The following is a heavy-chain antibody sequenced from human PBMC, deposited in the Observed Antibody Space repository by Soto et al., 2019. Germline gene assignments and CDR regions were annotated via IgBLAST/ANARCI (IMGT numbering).Heavy chain of an antibody. CDR2: INWSGSNT. Sequence: EMQLVKSGGGVVRPGGSLRLSCAASGFAFGDFGMAWVRQAPGKGLEWVSGINWSGSNTGYVDSVRGRFTISRDKAKNSLHLEMNSLRAEDTALYYCARDSRSHAFDIWGQGTMVTVSS. CDR1: GFAFGDFG. CDR3: ARDSRSHAFDI. J-gene: IGHJ3*02. V-gene: IGHV3-20*04.